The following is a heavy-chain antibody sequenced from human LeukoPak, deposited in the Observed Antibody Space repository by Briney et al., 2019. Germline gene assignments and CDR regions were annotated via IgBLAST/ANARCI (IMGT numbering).Heavy chain of an antibody. CDR3: AKDGGLWVSAHWGDS. CDR2: ITTSDGNT. V-gene: IGHV3-23*01. J-gene: IGHJ4*02. Sequence: GGPLRLSCAASGFTFSSYTMSWVRQAPGKGLEWVSTITTSDGNTYYADSVKGRFTVSRDNSKNTLFLQMNSLRAEDTAVYYCAKDGGLWVSAHWGDSWGRGTLVTVSP. CDR1: GFTFSSYT. D-gene: IGHD7-27*01.